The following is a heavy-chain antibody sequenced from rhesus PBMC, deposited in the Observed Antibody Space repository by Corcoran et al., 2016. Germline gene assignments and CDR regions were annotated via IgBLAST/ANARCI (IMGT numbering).Heavy chain of an antibody. J-gene: IGHJ4*01. CDR2: VDPEDGEA. CDR1: GYTFTDYY. D-gene: IGHD5-42*01. CDR3: ATFLGLQRVADY. V-gene: IGHV1-111*02. Sequence: EVKLVQSGAEVKKPGASVTISCTAAGYTFTDYYLHWGRQDPGKGLEWMGRVDPEDGEAIHAQKFQAIVTITADTSTDTAYMELSSLRSEDTAVYYCATFLGLQRVADYWGQGVLVTVSS.